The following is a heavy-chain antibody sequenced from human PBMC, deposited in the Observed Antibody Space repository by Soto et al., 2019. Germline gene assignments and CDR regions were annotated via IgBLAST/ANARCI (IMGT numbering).Heavy chain of an antibody. J-gene: IGHJ6*03. CDR3: ARVSSYCSSPSCYYYYYYMDV. CDR2: ISAYNGNT. CDR1: GYTFTSYG. Sequence: QVQLVQSGAEVKKPGASVKVSCKASGYTFTSYGLSWVRQAPGQGLEWMGWISAYNGNTNYAQKLQGRVTMTTDTSPSTAYMERRSLRSDDTAVYYCARVSSYCSSPSCYYYYYYMDVWGKGTTVTVSS. V-gene: IGHV1-18*01. D-gene: IGHD2-2*01.